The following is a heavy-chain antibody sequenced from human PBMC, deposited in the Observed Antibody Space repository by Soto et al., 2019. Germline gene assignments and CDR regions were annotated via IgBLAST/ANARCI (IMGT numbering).Heavy chain of an antibody. CDR1: GFTFSDYY. J-gene: IGHJ4*02. CDR3: ARDHSLGGYSYGKFDY. Sequence: GGSLRLSCAASGFTFSDYYMSWIRQAPGKGLEWVSHISSRSSYTNYADSVKGRLTISRDNAKNTLYLQMNRLRAEDTAVYYCARDHSLGGYSYGKFDYWGQGTLVTVSS. V-gene: IGHV3-11*06. CDR2: ISSRSSYT. D-gene: IGHD5-18*01.